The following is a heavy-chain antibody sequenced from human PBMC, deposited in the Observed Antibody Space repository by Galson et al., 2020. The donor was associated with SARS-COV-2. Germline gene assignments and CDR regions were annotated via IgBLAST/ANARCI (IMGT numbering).Heavy chain of an antibody. Sequence: TGGSLRLSCAASGFTVSSNYMSWVRQAPGKGLEWVSVIYSGGSTYYADSVKGRFTISRDNSKNTLYLQMNSRRAEDTAVYYCASSQIYSYGPSLISAAVGNWGQGTLVTVSS. CDR2: IYSGGST. V-gene: IGHV3-66*01. D-gene: IGHD5-18*01. CDR1: GFTVSSNY. CDR3: ASSQIYSYGPSLISAAVGN. J-gene: IGHJ4*02.